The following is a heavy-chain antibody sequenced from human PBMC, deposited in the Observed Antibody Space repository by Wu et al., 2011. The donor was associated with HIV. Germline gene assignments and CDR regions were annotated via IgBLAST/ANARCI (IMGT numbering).Heavy chain of an antibody. D-gene: IGHD1-1*01. CDR2: IIPIFGTA. CDR1: GGTFSSYA. V-gene: IGHV1-69*01. CDR3: ASRAPSFLVELLENYYGMDV. Sequence: QVQLVQSGAEVKKPGSSVRVSCKASGGTFSSYAISWARQAPGQGLEWMGGIIPIFGTANYAQKFQGRVTITTDESTSTAYMELSSLRSEDTAVYYCASRAPSFLVELLENYYGMDVWGQGTTGHRLL. J-gene: IGHJ6*02.